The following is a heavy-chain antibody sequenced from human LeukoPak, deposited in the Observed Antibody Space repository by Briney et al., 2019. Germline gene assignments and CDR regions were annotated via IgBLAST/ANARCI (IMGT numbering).Heavy chain of an antibody. CDR3: TTAAFVGATAY. CDR2: IKSKTGGGTI. CDR1: GFTFSNAW. V-gene: IGHV3-15*07. J-gene: IGHJ4*02. D-gene: IGHD1-26*01. Sequence: GSLRLSCAASGFTFSNAWMNWVRQAPGKRLEWVGRIKSKTGGGTIDYAAPVKGRFTISRDDSKDTLYLQMNSLKSEDTAVYHCTTAAFVGATAYWGQGALVIVSS.